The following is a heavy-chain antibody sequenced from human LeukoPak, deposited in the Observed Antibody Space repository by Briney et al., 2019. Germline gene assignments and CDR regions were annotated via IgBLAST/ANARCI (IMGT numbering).Heavy chain of an antibody. Sequence: GRSLRLSCAASGFTFNIYAMHWVRQAPGKGLEWVAVISYDGSNKYYADSVKGRFTISRDNSKNTLYLQMNSLRAEDTAVYYCASLDAFDIWGQGTMVTVSS. CDR2: ISYDGSNK. V-gene: IGHV3-30*01. J-gene: IGHJ3*02. CDR3: ASLDAFDI. CDR1: GFTFNIYA.